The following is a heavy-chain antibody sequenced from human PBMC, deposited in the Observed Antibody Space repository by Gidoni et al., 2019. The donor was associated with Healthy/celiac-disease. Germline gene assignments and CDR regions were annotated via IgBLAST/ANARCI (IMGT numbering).Heavy chain of an antibody. CDR1: GFTFDDDA. J-gene: IGHJ6*02. Sequence: EVQLVESGRGLVQPGRSLRLSCAASGFTFDDDAMHWVRQAPGKGLEWFSGIRWNIGSIGYADSVKGRFTISRDNAKNSLYLQINSLRAEDTALYYCAKDRTVFLNNGDYCMDVWGQGTTVTVSS. CDR2: IRWNIGSI. CDR3: AKDRTVFLNNGDYCMDV. D-gene: IGHD4-17*01. V-gene: IGHV3-9*01.